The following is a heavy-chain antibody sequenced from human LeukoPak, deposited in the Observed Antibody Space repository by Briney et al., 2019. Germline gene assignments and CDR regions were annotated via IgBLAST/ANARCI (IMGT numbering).Heavy chain of an antibody. CDR2: IDPNSGGT. CDR3: ARDLIVGATSAFDI. D-gene: IGHD1-26*01. V-gene: IGHV1-2*02. Sequence: GASVKVSCKASGYTFTGYYMHWVRQAPGQGLEWMGWIDPNSGGTNYAQKFQGRVTMTRDTSISTAYMELSRLRSDDTAVYYCARDLIVGATSAFDIWGQGTMVTVSS. J-gene: IGHJ3*02. CDR1: GYTFTGYY.